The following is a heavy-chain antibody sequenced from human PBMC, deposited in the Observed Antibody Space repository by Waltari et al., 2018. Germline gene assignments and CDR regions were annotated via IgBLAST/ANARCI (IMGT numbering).Heavy chain of an antibody. CDR1: GFTFSIYG. Sequence: EVQLVESGGALVQPGGSLRLSCAASGFTFSIYGMNWVRQAPGRGLECVSHISSSSSPIFYGDSVKGRFTISRDNAKKSLYLEMNSLRDEDTAVYYCVRGTMDVWGKGTTVTVSS. J-gene: IGHJ6*03. V-gene: IGHV3-48*02. CDR2: ISSSSSPI. D-gene: IGHD3-16*01. CDR3: VRGTMDV.